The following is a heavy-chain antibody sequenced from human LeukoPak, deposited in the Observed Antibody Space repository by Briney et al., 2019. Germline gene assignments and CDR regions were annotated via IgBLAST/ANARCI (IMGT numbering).Heavy chain of an antibody. V-gene: IGHV4-61*01. J-gene: IGHJ4*02. CDR3: ARGAYYFDY. Sequence: PSETLSLTCIVSGGSVSSGSYYWSWIRQPPGKGLEWIGYIYYSGTTNYNPSLKSRVTISVDTSKNQISLNLSSVTAADTAVYYCARGAYYFDYWGQGTLVTVSS. CDR1: GGSVSSGSYY. CDR2: IYYSGTT.